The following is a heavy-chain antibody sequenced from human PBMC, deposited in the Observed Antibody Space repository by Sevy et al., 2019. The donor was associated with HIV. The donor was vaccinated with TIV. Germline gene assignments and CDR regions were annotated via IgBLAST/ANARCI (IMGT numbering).Heavy chain of an antibody. D-gene: IGHD6-13*01. CDR1: GFTFSSYS. CDR2: ISSSSSYI. V-gene: IGHV3-21*01. Sequence: GGSLRLSCAASGFTFSSYSMNWVRQAPGKGLEWVSSISSSSSYIYYADSVKGRFTISRDNAKNSLYLKMNSLRAEDTAVYYCASFEEQQPQGAFDIWGQGTMVTVSS. J-gene: IGHJ3*02. CDR3: ASFEEQQPQGAFDI.